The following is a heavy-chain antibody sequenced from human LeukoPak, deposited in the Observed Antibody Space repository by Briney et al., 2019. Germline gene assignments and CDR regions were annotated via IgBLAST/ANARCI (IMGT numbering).Heavy chain of an antibody. CDR2: VVTTTT. D-gene: IGHD3-10*01. J-gene: IGHJ6*03. CDR3: ARDRIGVTMVRGVINYYMDV. CDR1: GGSISTYS. Sequence: SETLSLTCTVSGGSISTYSWTWVRQSPGKGLEWIGSVVTTTTNYSPALRSRVAISVHTSKNQFSLKLSSVTAADTAVYYCARDRIGVTMVRGVINYYMDVWGKGTTVTVSS. V-gene: IGHV4-4*08.